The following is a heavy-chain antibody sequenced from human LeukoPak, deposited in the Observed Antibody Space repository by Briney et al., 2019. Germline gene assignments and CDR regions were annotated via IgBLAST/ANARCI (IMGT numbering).Heavy chain of an antibody. CDR2: IGSGGDT. Sequence: GGSLRLSCAASGFTFRSNDMHWVRQATGKRLEWVSAIGSGGDTHFSDAVKGRFTIAKENARSSLYLQMNSLRAEDTAVYYCARGRRGAASRIDPLFDLWGQGPLVTVSS. V-gene: IGHV3-13*01. CDR3: ARGRRGAASRIDPLFDL. D-gene: IGHD6-13*01. CDR1: GFTFRSND. J-gene: IGHJ4*02.